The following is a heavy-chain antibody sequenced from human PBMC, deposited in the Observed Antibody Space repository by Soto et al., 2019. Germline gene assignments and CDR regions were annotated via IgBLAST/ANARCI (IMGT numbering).Heavy chain of an antibody. CDR3: WSSREGGSLYC. CDR2: IYYSGST. V-gene: IGHV4-59*01. D-gene: IGHD1-1*01. CDR1: GGSISSDY. Sequence: SETLSLTCTVSGGSISSDYWSWIRQPPGKGLEWIGYIYYSGSTNYNPSLKSRVTISVDTSKNQFSLKLSSVTAADTAVYYCWSSREGGSLYCWARGTLVTGPS. J-gene: IGHJ4*01.